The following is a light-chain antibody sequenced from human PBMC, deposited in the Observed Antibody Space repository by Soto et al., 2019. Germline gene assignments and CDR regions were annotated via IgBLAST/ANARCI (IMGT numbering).Light chain of an antibody. CDR1: SSDVGGYNY. CDR3: SSYTTSNTRQIV. J-gene: IGLJ1*01. CDR2: DVT. Sequence: QSALTHPASVSWSPGQSITISCTGTSSDVGGYNYVSWYQHHPGKAPKLIIYDVTNRPSGVSNPFSGSKSGNTASLTISGLQPEDEADYYCSSYTTSNTRQIVFGTGTKVTVL. V-gene: IGLV2-14*03.